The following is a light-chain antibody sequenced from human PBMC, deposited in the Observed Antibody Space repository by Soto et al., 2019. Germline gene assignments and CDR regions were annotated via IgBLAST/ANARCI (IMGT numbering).Light chain of an antibody. Sequence: AIQMNQSPSSLSASVGDRVTITCRASQGIKNDLGWYQQKPGKAPNLLIYAASSLQSGVASRFSGSGSGTDFTLTITSLQPEDSATYYYLQDHKSPLKFCQGTKV. CDR3: LQDHKSPLK. CDR1: QGIKND. CDR2: AAS. J-gene: IGKJ1*01. V-gene: IGKV1-6*01.